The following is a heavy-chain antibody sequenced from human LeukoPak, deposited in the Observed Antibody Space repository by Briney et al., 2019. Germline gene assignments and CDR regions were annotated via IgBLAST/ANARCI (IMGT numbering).Heavy chain of an antibody. Sequence: GGSLRLSCAASGFTVSSDYMSWVRQAAGKGLGWVSVIYSGGRTYYADSVKGRFTISRDNSKNTLYLQMNSLRAEDTAVYYCAREGSAPVEGAFDIWGQGTMVTVSS. D-gene: IGHD1-26*01. J-gene: IGHJ3*02. V-gene: IGHV3-53*01. CDR3: AREGSAPVEGAFDI. CDR2: IYSGGRT. CDR1: GFTVSSDY.